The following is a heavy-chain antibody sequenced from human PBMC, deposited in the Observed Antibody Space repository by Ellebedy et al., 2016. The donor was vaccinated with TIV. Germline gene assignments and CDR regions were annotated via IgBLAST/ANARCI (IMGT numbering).Heavy chain of an antibody. CDR1: GGSISSSNW. J-gene: IGHJ4*02. D-gene: IGHD2-2*01. CDR3: ARDPSSTSRAYYFDY. V-gene: IGHV4-4*02. CDR2: IYHSGST. Sequence: SETLSLTXAVSGGSISSSNWWSWVRQPPGKGLEWIGEIYHSGSTNYNPSLKSRVTISVDKSKNQFSLKLSSVTAADTAVYYCARDPSSTSRAYYFDYWGQGTPVTVSS.